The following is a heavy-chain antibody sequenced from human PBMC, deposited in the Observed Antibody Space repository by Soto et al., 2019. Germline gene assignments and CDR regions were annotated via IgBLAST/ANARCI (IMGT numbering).Heavy chain of an antibody. CDR2: IERDDDDK. D-gene: IGHD2-2*02. Sequence: GSGPTLVNPTETLTLTCTFSGFSLTSPGMCVSWIRQSPGKALEWLALIERDDDDKYYSTSLKTRLTISKDTRKNQVVLTMANMEPADTATYYCARAIRGPRRFNGMDVWGQGTTVTVSS. J-gene: IGHJ6*02. V-gene: IGHV2-70*13. CDR1: GFSLTSPGMC. CDR3: ARAIRGPRRFNGMDV.